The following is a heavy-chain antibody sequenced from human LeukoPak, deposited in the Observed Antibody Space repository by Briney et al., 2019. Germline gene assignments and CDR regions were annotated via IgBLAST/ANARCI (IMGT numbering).Heavy chain of an antibody. Sequence: GGSLRLSCAASGFTFSTYGMHWVRQAPGKGLEWVAFIRYDGTNKYYADSVKGRFTISRDNSKNTLYLQMNSLRAEDTAVYYCAGDQGPGHAFDIWGQGTMVTVSS. V-gene: IGHV3-30*02. D-gene: IGHD2-2*01. CDR1: GFTFSTYG. CDR2: IRYDGTNK. J-gene: IGHJ3*02. CDR3: AGDQGPGHAFDI.